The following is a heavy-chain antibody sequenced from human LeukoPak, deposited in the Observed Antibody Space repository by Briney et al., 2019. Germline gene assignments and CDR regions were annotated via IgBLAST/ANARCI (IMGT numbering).Heavy chain of an antibody. CDR3: TTSPYIWWSYGCDF. CDR1: GFTFSNAW. Sequence: PGGTLRLSCAASGFTFSNAWMSWVRQAPGKGPEWVGRIRSKTDDGTTDHVAPVKGRFTISRDDAKNTLYLQMYSLKTEDTAVYYCTTSPYIWWSYGCDFWGQGTLVTVSS. J-gene: IGHJ4*02. D-gene: IGHD3-16*02. CDR2: IRSKTDDGTT. V-gene: IGHV3-15*01.